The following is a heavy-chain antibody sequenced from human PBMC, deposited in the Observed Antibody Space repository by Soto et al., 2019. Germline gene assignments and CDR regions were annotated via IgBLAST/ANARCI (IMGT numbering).Heavy chain of an antibody. Sequence: QVELVESGGGVVRPGKSLTVSCTGSGFVFGGFGMHWVCQTPGKGLEWLGMASYDGTYKYFADSVKGRFTISRDNGMNTVYLQMDNLRLEDTALYYCARGGDVLDYWGRGTLVTVSS. CDR1: GFVFGGFG. CDR2: ASYDGTYK. CDR3: ARGGDVLDY. J-gene: IGHJ4*02. V-gene: IGHV3-30*03. D-gene: IGHD3-16*01.